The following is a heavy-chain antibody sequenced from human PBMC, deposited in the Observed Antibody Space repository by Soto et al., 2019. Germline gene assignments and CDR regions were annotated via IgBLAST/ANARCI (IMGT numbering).Heavy chain of an antibody. Sequence: QVQLVQSGAEVKKPGSSVKVSCKASGGTFSSYTISWVRQAPGQGLEWMGRIIPILGIANYAQKFQGRVTITADKSTSTAEMEMSSLRAEDTAVYYCAISISDCSGGSCYSYYYYYMDVWGKGTTVTVSS. J-gene: IGHJ6*03. CDR3: AISISDCSGGSCYSYYYYYMDV. V-gene: IGHV1-69*02. CDR2: IIPILGIA. CDR1: GGTFSSYT. D-gene: IGHD2-15*01.